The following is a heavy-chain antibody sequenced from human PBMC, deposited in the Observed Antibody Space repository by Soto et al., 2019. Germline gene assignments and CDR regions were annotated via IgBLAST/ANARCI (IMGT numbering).Heavy chain of an antibody. CDR1: GGSMRNYF. CDR2: THYSGTT. J-gene: IGHJ4*02. D-gene: IGHD6-13*01. CDR3: AAGEASSRNLAPYYLDF. V-gene: IGHV4-59*01. Sequence: SETLSLTCTVPGGSMRNYFWTWIRQPPGKGLEWIGYTHYSGTTSFFPSYNPSLRSRVTISEDTSKNQFSLKLLSVTTADTAVYFCAAGEASSRNLAPYYLDFWGQGTLVTVS.